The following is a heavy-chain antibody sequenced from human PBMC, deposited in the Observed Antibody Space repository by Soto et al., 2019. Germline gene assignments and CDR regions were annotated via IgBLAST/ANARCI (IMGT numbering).Heavy chain of an antibody. J-gene: IGHJ4*02. CDR3: ARDPRYYDGSGYYQVYFDF. Sequence: QPGGSLRLSCAASGFTFSAYTMNWVRQAPGRGLEWVSYITSGSGTMYYADSVQGRFTISRDNAKNSLYLQMNSLRDEDTAIYYCARDPRYYDGSGYYQVYFDFWGQGTLVTVSS. CDR1: GFTFSAYT. V-gene: IGHV3-48*02. D-gene: IGHD3-22*01. CDR2: ITSGSGTM.